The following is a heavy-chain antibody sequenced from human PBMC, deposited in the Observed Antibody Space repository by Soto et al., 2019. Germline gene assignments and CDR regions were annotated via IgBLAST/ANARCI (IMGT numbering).Heavy chain of an antibody. V-gene: IGHV3-23*01. CDR3: AKGLSTVSVVGTRWFDL. CDR2: IGAGSDT. Sequence: GGSLRLSCAASGFTFSSYAMTWVRQAPGTRMEWDSTIGAGSDTHYADSVEGRYTITRDNFKNTLYLHMNSLRAEDTAVYYCAKGLSTVSVVGTRWFDLWGQGIVVTVSS. D-gene: IGHD6-19*01. J-gene: IGHJ5*02. CDR1: GFTFSSYA.